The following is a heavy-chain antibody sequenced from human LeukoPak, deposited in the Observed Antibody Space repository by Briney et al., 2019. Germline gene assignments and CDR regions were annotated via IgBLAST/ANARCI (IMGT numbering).Heavy chain of an antibody. CDR3: ARGPFSFNYFDY. V-gene: IGHV1-69*04. D-gene: IGHD2/OR15-2a*01. CDR1: GGTFSSYA. J-gene: IGHJ4*02. Sequence: SVKVSCKASGGTFSSYAISWVRQAPGQGLEWMGRIIPILGIANYAQKFQGGVTITADESTSTAYMELSSLRSEDTAVYYCARGPFSFNYFDYWGQGTLVTVSS. CDR2: IIPILGIA.